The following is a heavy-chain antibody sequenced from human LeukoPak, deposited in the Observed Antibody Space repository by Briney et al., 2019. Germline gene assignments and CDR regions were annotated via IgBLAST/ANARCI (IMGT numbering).Heavy chain of an antibody. CDR2: IYYDGSNK. Sequence: GGSLRLSCAASGFTFSRYEMNWVRQAPGKGLEWVALIYYDGSNKYYADSVKGRFTVSRDNSKNTLYLQMNVLRAEDTGIYYCTREEVRAPLDNWGQGTLVTVSS. CDR3: TREEVRAPLDN. J-gene: IGHJ4*02. D-gene: IGHD3-10*01. CDR1: GFTFSRYE. V-gene: IGHV3-33*08.